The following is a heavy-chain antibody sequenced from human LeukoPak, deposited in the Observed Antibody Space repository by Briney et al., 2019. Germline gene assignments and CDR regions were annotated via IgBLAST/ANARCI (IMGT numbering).Heavy chain of an antibody. CDR1: GYTFTSYG. Sequence: ASVKVSCKASGYTFTSYGISWVRQAPGQGLEWMGWISAYNGNTNYAQKLQGRVTMTTDTSTSTAYMELSSLRSEDTAVYYCARADLTYSSSWYEAFDPWGQGTLVTVSS. V-gene: IGHV1-18*01. CDR3: ARADLTYSSSWYEAFDP. D-gene: IGHD6-13*01. CDR2: ISAYNGNT. J-gene: IGHJ5*02.